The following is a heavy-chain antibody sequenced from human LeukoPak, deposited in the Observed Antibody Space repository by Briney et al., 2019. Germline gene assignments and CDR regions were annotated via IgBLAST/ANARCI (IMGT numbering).Heavy chain of an antibody. J-gene: IGHJ6*03. CDR2: INHSGRT. D-gene: IGHD3-3*01. Sequence: SETLSLTFAVYGGSFMGYYGSWILQPPVKGFEWIGEINHSGRTNYNPSLKSRVTISVDTSKNQFSLKLSSVTAADTAVYYCARVHTIFGVVITYYYYYYMDVWGKGTTVTVSS. CDR1: GGSFMGYY. CDR3: ARVHTIFGVVITYYYYYYMDV. V-gene: IGHV4-34*01.